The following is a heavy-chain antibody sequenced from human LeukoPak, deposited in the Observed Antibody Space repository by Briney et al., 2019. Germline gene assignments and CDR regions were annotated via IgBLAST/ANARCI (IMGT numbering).Heavy chain of an antibody. V-gene: IGHV3-23*01. CDR3: AKVRIDSSGWGYKSLDAFDI. CDR1: GFTFSSYA. D-gene: IGHD6-19*01. CDR2: ISGSGGST. J-gene: IGHJ3*02. Sequence: GGSLRLSCAASGFTFSSYAMSWVRQAPGKGLEWVSAISGSGGSTYYADSVKGRFTISRDNSKNTLYLQMNSLRAEDTAVYYCAKVRIDSSGWGYKSLDAFDIWGQGTMVTVSS.